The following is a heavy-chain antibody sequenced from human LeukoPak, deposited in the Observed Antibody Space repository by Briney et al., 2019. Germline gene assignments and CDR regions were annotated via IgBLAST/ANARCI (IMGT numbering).Heavy chain of an antibody. J-gene: IGHJ4*02. CDR2: ISNSGGST. D-gene: IGHD2-15*01. V-gene: IGHV3-23*01. Sequence: GGSLRLSCAASGFTFRSYWMSWVRQAPGKGLEWVSSISNSGGSTYYADSVKGRFTISRDDSKNSLYLQMNSLRAEDTAVYYCARGGYYFDYWGQGTLVTVSS. CDR3: ARGGYYFDY. CDR1: GFTFRSYW.